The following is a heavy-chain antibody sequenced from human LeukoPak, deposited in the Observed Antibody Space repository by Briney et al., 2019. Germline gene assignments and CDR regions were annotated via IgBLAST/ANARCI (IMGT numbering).Heavy chain of an antibody. Sequence: SQSLTLSCAASGFTISSNRYLWVRKPQPPGQELEWLGSTYYSESTYYNPSLKRRGTITVDTSKNKSSLELRSLTTADTAVYYCARRPTVHESTGYYYFDYWGQGTLVTVSS. CDR3: ARRPTVHESTGYYYFDY. CDR2: TYYSEST. CDR1: GFTISSNRYL. D-gene: IGHD3-22*01. J-gene: IGHJ4*02. V-gene: IGHV4-39*01.